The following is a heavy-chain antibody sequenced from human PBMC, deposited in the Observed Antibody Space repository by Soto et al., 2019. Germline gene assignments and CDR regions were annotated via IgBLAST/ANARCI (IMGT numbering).Heavy chain of an antibody. D-gene: IGHD6-19*01. J-gene: IGHJ6*02. V-gene: IGHV3-7*05. CDR2: IKQDGSEK. CDR1: GFTFSSYW. Sequence: LRLSCAASGFTFSSYWMSWVRQAPGKGLEWVANIKQDGSEKYYVDSVKGRFTISRDNAKNSLYLQMNSLRAEDTAVYYCAREVRDGWYGDYYYGMDVWGQGTTVTVSS. CDR3: AREVRDGWYGDYYYGMDV.